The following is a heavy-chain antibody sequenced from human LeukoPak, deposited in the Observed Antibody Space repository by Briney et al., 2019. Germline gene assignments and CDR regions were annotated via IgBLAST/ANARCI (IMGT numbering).Heavy chain of an antibody. D-gene: IGHD3-22*01. CDR3: ARDWGDYDSSAYYFGYFDY. V-gene: IGHV3-66*01. CDR2: IYSDGST. J-gene: IGHJ4*02. Sequence: PGGSLRLSCAASGFTVSSNYMSWVRQAPGKGLEWVSVIYSDGSTYYADSVKGRFTISRDNSKNTLNLQMNSLRAEDTAVYYCARDWGDYDSSAYYFGYFDYWGQGTLVTVSS. CDR1: GFTVSSNY.